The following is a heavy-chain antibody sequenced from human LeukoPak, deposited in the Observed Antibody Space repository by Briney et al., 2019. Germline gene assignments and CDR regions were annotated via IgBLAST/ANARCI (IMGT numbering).Heavy chain of an antibody. D-gene: IGHD6-19*01. Sequence: SETLSLTCSVSGGSISSYYWSWIRQPPGKGLEWIGYIYYSGSTNYNPSLKSRVTISVDTSKNQFSLKLSSVTAADTAVSYCAKLLYSSGWYDYWGQGTLVTVSS. CDR2: IYYSGST. CDR3: AKLLYSSGWYDY. J-gene: IGHJ4*02. CDR1: GGSISSYY. V-gene: IGHV4-59*08.